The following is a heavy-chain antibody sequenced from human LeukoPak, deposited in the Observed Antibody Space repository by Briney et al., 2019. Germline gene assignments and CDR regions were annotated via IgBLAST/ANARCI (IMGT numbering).Heavy chain of an antibody. J-gene: IGHJ4*02. CDR1: GFTFSNYA. Sequence: GESLRLSCAASGFTFSNYAMYWVRQPPGKGLEWVSAISGSGGSTYYADSVKGRFTISRDNSKNTLYLQMNSLRAEDTAVYYCAKATGGDYFDYWGQGTLVTVSS. D-gene: IGHD1-14*01. V-gene: IGHV3-23*01. CDR2: ISGSGGST. CDR3: AKATGGDYFDY.